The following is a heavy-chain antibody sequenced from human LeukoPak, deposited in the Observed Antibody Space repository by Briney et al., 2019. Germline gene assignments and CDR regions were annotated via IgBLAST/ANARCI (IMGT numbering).Heavy chain of an antibody. CDR3: ARGPNRWWVVSRNWGMDV. CDR2: ISWDESTT. V-gene: IGHV3-43*01. D-gene: IGHD2-15*01. CDR1: GLSIGDNC. J-gene: IGHJ6*02. Sequence: SGGSLRLSCAASGLSIGDNCMHWVRQAPGKGLEWVSLISWDESTTYYSDSVKGRFTVSRDSSKNSLHLQMNSLRTEDTALYYCARGPNRWWVVSRNWGMDVWGQGTTVTVSS.